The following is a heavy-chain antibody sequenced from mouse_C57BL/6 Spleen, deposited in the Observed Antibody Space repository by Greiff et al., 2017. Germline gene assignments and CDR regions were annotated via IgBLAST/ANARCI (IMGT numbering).Heavy chain of an antibody. J-gene: IGHJ4*01. Sequence: QVQLQQPGAELVRPGTSVKLSCKASGYTFTSYWMHWVKQRPGQGLEWIGVIDPSDSYTNYNQKFKGKATLTVDTSSSTAYMQLSRLTSEDSAVYYCARRDGGYAMDYWGQGTSVTVSS. CDR1: GYTFTSYW. CDR2: IDPSDSYT. D-gene: IGHD3-3*01. CDR3: ARRDGGYAMDY. V-gene: IGHV1-59*01.